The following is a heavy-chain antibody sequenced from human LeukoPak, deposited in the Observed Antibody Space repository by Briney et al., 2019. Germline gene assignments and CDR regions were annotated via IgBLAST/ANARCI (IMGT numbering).Heavy chain of an antibody. D-gene: IGHD3-10*01. CDR3: GGYYGSGSTAHYFDY. V-gene: IGHV4-39*01. Sequence: SETLSLTCTVSGGSISSSCYYWGWIRQPPGKGLEWIGSIYYSGSTYYNPSLKSRVTISVDTSKNQFSLKLSSVTAADTAVYYCGGYYGSGSTAHYFDYWGQGTLVTVSS. CDR2: IYYSGST. CDR1: GGSISSSCYY. J-gene: IGHJ4*02.